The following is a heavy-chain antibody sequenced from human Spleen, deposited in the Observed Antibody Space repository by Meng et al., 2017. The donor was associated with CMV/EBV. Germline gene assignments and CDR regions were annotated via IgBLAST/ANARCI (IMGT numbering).Heavy chain of an antibody. J-gene: IGHJ4*02. Sequence: SETLSLTCAVSGDSISSYKWWTWVRQPPGKGLEWIGEIYQSGNTNYNRSLKSRVTISVDTSKNQFSLKLSSVTAADTAVYYCARGSSLYYYGSGSYWGYWGQGTLVTVSS. CDR1: GDSISSYKW. V-gene: IGHV4-4*02. CDR3: ARGSSLYYYGSGSYWGY. CDR2: IYQSGNT. D-gene: IGHD3-10*01.